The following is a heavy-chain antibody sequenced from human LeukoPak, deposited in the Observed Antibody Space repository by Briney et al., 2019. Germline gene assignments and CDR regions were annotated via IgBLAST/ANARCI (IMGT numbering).Heavy chain of an antibody. CDR3: ARLSPGIAVAGTRYYYYYYMDV. Sequence: SETLSLTCAVYGGSFSGYYWSWIRQPPGEGLEWIWEINHSGSTNYNPSLKSRVTISVDTSKNQFSLKLSSVTAADTAVYYCARLSPGIAVAGTRYYYYYYMDVWGKGTTVTVSS. CDR2: INHSGST. CDR1: GGSFSGYY. V-gene: IGHV4-34*01. D-gene: IGHD6-19*01. J-gene: IGHJ6*03.